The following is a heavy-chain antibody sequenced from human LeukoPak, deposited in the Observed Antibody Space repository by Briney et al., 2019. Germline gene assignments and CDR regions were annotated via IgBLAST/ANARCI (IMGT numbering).Heavy chain of an antibody. CDR3: ARGGDGYLDYYYYGMDV. CDR1: GFTFSSSA. CDR2: ISASGGST. J-gene: IGHJ6*02. Sequence: PGGSLRLSCAPSGFTFSSSAMSWVRQVPGKGLEWVSGISASGGSTYYADSVKGRFTISRDNSKNTLYLQMNSLRAEDTAVYYCARGGDGYLDYYYYGMDVWGQGTTVTVSS. D-gene: IGHD2-21*01. V-gene: IGHV3-23*01.